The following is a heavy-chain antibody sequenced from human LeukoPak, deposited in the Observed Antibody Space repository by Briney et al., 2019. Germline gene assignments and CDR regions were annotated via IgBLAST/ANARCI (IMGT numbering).Heavy chain of an antibody. CDR1: GFTFSSYA. J-gene: IGHJ4*02. CDR3: AKDPSMVRPYYFDY. V-gene: IGHV3-23*01. CDR2: ISGSGGST. Sequence: PGGSLRLSCVASGFTFSSYAMNWVRQAPGKGLEWVSAISGSGGSTDYADSVKGWFTISRDNSKNTLYLQMNSLRAEDTAVYYCAKDPSMVRPYYFDYWGQGTLVTVSS. D-gene: IGHD3-10*01.